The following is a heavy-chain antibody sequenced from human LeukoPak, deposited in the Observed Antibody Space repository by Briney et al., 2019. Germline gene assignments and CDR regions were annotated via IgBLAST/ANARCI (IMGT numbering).Heavy chain of an antibody. CDR3: ARATGFGSGIAGARGAPKYYFDY. Sequence: ASVKVSCKASGYTFTGYYMHWARQAPGQGLEWMGWISAYNGNTNYAQKLQGRVTMTTDTSTSTAYMELRSLRSDDTAVYYCARATGFGSGIAGARGAPKYYFDYWGQGTLVTVSS. J-gene: IGHJ4*02. CDR2: ISAYNGNT. D-gene: IGHD6-13*01. V-gene: IGHV1-18*04. CDR1: GYTFTGYY.